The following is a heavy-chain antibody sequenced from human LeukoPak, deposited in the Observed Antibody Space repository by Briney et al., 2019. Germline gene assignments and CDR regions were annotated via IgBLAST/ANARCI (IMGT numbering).Heavy chain of an antibody. V-gene: IGHV3-48*04. D-gene: IGHD2-2*01. CDR1: GFTFSSYS. CDR2: ISSSSSTI. J-gene: IGHJ4*02. Sequence: PGGSLRLSCAASGFTFSSYSMNWVRQAPGKGLEWVSYISSSSSTIYYADSVKGRFTISRDNAKNPLYLQMNSLRAEDTAVYYCARDSEYCSSTSCSNFDYWGQGTLVTVSS. CDR3: ARDSEYCSSTSCSNFDY.